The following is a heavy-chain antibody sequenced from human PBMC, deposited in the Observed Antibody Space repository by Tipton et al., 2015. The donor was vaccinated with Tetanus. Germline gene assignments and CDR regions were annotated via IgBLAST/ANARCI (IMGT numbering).Heavy chain of an antibody. CDR1: GFIFSSYG. V-gene: IGHV3-33*01. J-gene: IGHJ4*02. CDR2: SWYDGTDK. Sequence: SLRLSCAASGFIFSSYGLHWVRQAPGKGLEWVAVSWYDGTDKYYADSVKGRFTISRDNSKNTLYLQMNSRRAEDTAVYYCAREADCSGGSCFSGDFDNWGQGTQVTVSS. D-gene: IGHD2-15*01. CDR3: AREADCSGGSCFSGDFDN.